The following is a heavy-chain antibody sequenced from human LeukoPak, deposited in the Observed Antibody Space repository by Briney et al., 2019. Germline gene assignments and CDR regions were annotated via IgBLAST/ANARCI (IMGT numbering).Heavy chain of an antibody. D-gene: IGHD5-18*01. J-gene: IGHJ4*02. CDR2: IYYSGST. V-gene: IGHV4-31*03. Sequence: SETLSLTCTVSGGSISSGGYYWSWIRQHPGKDLEWIGYIYYSGSTYYNPSLKSRVTISVDTSKNQFSLKLSSVTAADTAVYYCARHKTDTAMVSLVRWIDYWGQGTLVTVSS. CDR1: GGSISSGGYY. CDR3: ARHKTDTAMVSLVRWIDY.